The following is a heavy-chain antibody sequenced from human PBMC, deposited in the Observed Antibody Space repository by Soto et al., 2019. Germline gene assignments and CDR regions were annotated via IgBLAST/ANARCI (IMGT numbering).Heavy chain of an antibody. CDR2: ISGSGGST. V-gene: IGHV3-23*01. J-gene: IGHJ4*02. D-gene: IGHD6-13*01. CDR3: AKENGDSSSWFAFDY. CDR1: GFTFSSYA. Sequence: EVQLLESGGGLVQPGGSLRLSCAASGFTFSSYAMSWVRQAPGKGLEWVSAISGSGGSTYYADTVKGRFTISIDNSKNPIHLTMNSRRAEDTAVYYCAKENGDSSSWFAFDYWGQGTLVTVSS.